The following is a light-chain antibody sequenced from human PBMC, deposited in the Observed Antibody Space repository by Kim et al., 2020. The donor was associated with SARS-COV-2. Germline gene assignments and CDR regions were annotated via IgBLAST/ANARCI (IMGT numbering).Light chain of an antibody. CDR3: NSRDSSGNHLVV. J-gene: IGLJ2*01. Sequence: SYELTQDPAVSVALGQTVRITCQGDSLRSYYASWYQQKPGQAPVLVIYGKNNRPSGIPDRFSGSSLGNTASLTITGAQAEDEADYYCNSRDSSGNHLVVF. CDR2: GKN. V-gene: IGLV3-19*01. CDR1: SLRSYY.